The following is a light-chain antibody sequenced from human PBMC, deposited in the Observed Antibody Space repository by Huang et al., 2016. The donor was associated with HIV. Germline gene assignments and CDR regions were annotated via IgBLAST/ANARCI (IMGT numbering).Light chain of an antibody. CDR3: QQYYGTPMYT. V-gene: IGKV4-1*01. CDR2: WAS. J-gene: IGKJ2*01. CDR1: QSVLYTSNNKSH. Sequence: DIVLTQPPDSLAVSLGERATINCKSSQSVLYTSNNKSHSAWYQQHPGQPPRLLIYWASIRESGVPDRFSGSGSGTDFTLTIRSLQAEDVAVYYCQQYYGTPMYTVGQGTKLEIK.